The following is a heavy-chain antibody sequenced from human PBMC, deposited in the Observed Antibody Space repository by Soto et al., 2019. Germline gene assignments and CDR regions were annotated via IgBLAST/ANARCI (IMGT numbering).Heavy chain of an antibody. CDR1: GFTFSSYG. CDR3: AKDRVAAGDLYFDY. CDR2: ISYDGSNK. D-gene: IGHD6-13*01. Sequence: GGSLRLSCAASGFTFSSYGMHWVRQAPGKGLEWVAVISYDGSNKYYADSVKGRFTISRDNSKNTLYLQMNSLRAEDTAVYYCAKDRVAAGDLYFDYWGQGTLVTVSS. J-gene: IGHJ4*02. V-gene: IGHV3-30*18.